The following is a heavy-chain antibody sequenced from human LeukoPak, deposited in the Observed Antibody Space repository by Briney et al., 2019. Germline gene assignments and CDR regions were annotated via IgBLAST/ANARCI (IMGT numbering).Heavy chain of an antibody. V-gene: IGHV7-4-1*02. CDR2: INTNTGNP. J-gene: IGHJ6*02. CDR3: AREIIRYDSSGPTYYYYGMDV. Sequence: GASVKVSCKASGYTFSKYAMNWVRQAPGQGLEWMGWINTNTGNPTYAQGFTGRFVFSLDTSVSTAYLQISSLKAEDTAVYYCAREIIRYDSSGPTYYYYGMDVWGQGTTVTVSS. D-gene: IGHD3-22*01. CDR1: GYTFSKYA.